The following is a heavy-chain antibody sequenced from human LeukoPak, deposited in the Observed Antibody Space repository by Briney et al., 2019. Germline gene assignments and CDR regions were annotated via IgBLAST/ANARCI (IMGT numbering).Heavy chain of an antibody. CDR3: ARGRGGGWYYMDV. CDR2: ITVNSGNT. V-gene: IGHV1-18*01. J-gene: IGHJ6*03. D-gene: IGHD6-19*01. Sequence: ASVKVSCKHPGYTFTDDGRSWVRQAPGQGLEWMGWITVNSGNTRYTQNLQGRVTMTTDTSTNTAYMEQRSLTSDNTAVDYRARGRGGGWYYMDVWGKGTTVTVSS. CDR1: GYTFTDDG.